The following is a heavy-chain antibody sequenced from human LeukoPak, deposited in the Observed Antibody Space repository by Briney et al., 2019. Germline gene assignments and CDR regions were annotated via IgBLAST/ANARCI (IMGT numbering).Heavy chain of an antibody. CDR2: INWNGDST. CDR1: GFTFDEYG. CDR3: ARGSGALLEEVFDI. J-gene: IGHJ3*02. Sequence: GGSLRLSCAASGFTFDEYGMSWVRQVPGKGLEWVSGINWNGDSTGYTDSVKGRFTISRDNAKNSLYLQMNSLRAEDSALYYCARGSGALLEEVFDIWGQGTMVTVSS. D-gene: IGHD2-21*01. V-gene: IGHV3-20*04.